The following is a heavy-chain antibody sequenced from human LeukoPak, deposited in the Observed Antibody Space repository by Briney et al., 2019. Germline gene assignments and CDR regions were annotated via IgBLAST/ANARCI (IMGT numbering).Heavy chain of an antibody. CDR1: GGSISSGDYF. V-gene: IGHV4-30-4*01. D-gene: IGHD6-19*01. CDR3: ARGAVAGR. Sequence: SQTLSLTCTVSGGSISSGDYFWSWIRQPPGEGLEWIGYIYYSGSTYYNPSLKSRVTISVDTSNNQFSLKLSSVTAADTAVYYCARGAVAGRWGQGTLVTVSS. J-gene: IGHJ4*02. CDR2: IYYSGST.